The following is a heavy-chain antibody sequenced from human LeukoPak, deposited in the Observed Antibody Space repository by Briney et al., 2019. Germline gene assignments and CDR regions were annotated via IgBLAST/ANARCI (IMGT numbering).Heavy chain of an antibody. CDR3: ARGIAAAGKGYYYYYGMDA. CDR1: GGSISSYY. CDR2: IYYSGST. V-gene: IGHV4-59*01. D-gene: IGHD6-13*01. Sequence: SETLSLTCTVSGGSISSYYWSWIRQPPGKGLEWIGYIYYSGSTNYNPSLKSRVTISVDTSKNQFSLKLSSVTAADTAVYYCARGIAAAGKGYYYYYGMDAWGQGTTVTVSS. J-gene: IGHJ6*02.